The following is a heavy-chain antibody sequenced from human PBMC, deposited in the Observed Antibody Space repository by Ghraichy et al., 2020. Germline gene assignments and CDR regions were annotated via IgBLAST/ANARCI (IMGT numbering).Heavy chain of an antibody. J-gene: IGHJ6*02. Sequence: SQTRSLTCTVSGGSIDYGGFYWSWIRQHTGKGPEWLGYIYYTGTTYYNLSLKSRLVISVDTSKNQFSLKLSSVTAADTAVDYCARGRSYSSSSYGLDVWGQATTGTVSS. CDR3: ARGRSYSSSSYGLDV. CDR1: GGSIDYGGFY. D-gene: IGHD6-6*01. V-gene: IGHV4-31*03. CDR2: IYYTGTT.